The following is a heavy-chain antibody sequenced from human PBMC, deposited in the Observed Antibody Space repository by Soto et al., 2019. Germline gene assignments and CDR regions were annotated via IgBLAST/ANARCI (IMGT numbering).Heavy chain of an antibody. D-gene: IGHD3-3*01. CDR2: IYSGGST. Sequence: EVQLVESGGGLIQPGGSLRLSCAASGFTVSSNYMSWVRQAPGKGLEWVSVIYSGGSTYYADPVKGRFTISRDNSKNTLYLQMNSLRAEDTAVYYCAREAMEWLTGYYYYGMDVWGQGTTVTVSS. J-gene: IGHJ6*02. CDR3: AREAMEWLTGYYYYGMDV. V-gene: IGHV3-53*01. CDR1: GFTVSSNY.